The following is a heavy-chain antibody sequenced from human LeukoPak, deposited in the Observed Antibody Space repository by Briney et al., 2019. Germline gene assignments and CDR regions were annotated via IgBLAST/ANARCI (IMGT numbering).Heavy chain of an antibody. CDR2: ISSSSSYI. D-gene: IGHD6-19*01. J-gene: IGHJ4*02. V-gene: IGHV3-21*04. CDR1: GFTFSSYS. CDR3: ARGRGSYISGWYYFDY. Sequence: GVLRLSCAASGFTFSSYSMNWVRQAPGKGLEWVSSISSSSSYIYYADSVKGRFTISRDNAKNSLYLQMNSLRAEDTAVYYCARGRGSYISGWYYFDYWGQGILVTVSS.